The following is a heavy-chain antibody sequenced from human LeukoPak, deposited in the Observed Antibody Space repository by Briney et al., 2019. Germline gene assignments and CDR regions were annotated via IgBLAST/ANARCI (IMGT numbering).Heavy chain of an antibody. CDR3: AKDPNGIAAAGNY. J-gene: IGHJ4*02. CDR1: GFTFSSYG. V-gene: IGHV3-30*18. D-gene: IGHD6-13*01. CDR2: ISYDGSNK. Sequence: GGSLRLSCAASGFTFSSYGMHWVRQAPGKGLGWVAVISYDGSNKYYADSVKGRFTISRDNSKNTLYLQMDSLRAEDTAVYYCAKDPNGIAAAGNYWGQGTLVTVSS.